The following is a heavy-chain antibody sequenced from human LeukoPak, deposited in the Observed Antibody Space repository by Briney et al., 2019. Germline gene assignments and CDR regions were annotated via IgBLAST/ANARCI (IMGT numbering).Heavy chain of an antibody. Sequence: PGGSLRLSCAASGFTFSSYAMSWVRQAPGKGLEWVSAISGSGGSTYYADSVKGRFTISRDNSKNTRYLQMSSLIAEDTAVYYCANGGFSDAFDYWGQRTLVTVSS. CDR1: GFTFSSYA. J-gene: IGHJ4*02. CDR2: ISGSGGST. V-gene: IGHV3-23*01. D-gene: IGHD4-23*01. CDR3: ANGGFSDAFDY.